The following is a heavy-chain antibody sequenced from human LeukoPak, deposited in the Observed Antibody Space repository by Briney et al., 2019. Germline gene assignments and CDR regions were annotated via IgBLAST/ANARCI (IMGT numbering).Heavy chain of an antibody. V-gene: IGHV3-30*04. CDR3: ARERIAATGTGWFDP. CDR2: ISDDGSKK. CDR1: GCTFSIYA. D-gene: IGHD6-13*01. J-gene: IGHJ5*02. Sequence: GGSLRLSCVASGCTFSIYAIHWVRQAPGKGLEWVAVISDDGSKKYYADSVRGRLTISRDNSKSTLFLQMNSLRAEDTAVYYCARERIAATGTGWFDPWSQGTLVTVSS.